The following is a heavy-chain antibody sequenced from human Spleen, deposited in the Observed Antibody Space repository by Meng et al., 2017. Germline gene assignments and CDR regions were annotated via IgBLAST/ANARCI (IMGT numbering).Heavy chain of an antibody. CDR1: GWSFSDYY. CDR2: INHSGST. CDR3: ARGPTTMAHDFDY. Sequence: VQLHQGGAGLLKPSETLSLTCVVSGWSFSDYYWSWIRQPPGKGLEWIGEINHSGSTNYNPSLESRATISVDTSQNNLSLKLSSVTAADSAVYYCARGPTTMAHDFDYWGQGTLVTVSS. V-gene: IGHV4-34*01. D-gene: IGHD4-11*01. J-gene: IGHJ4*02.